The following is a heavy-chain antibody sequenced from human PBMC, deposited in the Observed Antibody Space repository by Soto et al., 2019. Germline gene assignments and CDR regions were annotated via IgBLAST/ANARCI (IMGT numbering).Heavy chain of an antibody. J-gene: IGHJ5*02. CDR1: GGTFGSDA. CDR2: IIPIFGTT. D-gene: IGHD3-22*01. Sequence: SVKVCCKASGGTFGSDAITWVRQAPGQGLEWVGRIIPIFGTTNYAQNLQGRVTISADKSTLTSYMELHSLTSDDTALYYCARDRTDSGYYTNWLDPWGQGTQVTVSS. CDR3: ARDRTDSGYYTNWLDP. V-gene: IGHV1-69*06.